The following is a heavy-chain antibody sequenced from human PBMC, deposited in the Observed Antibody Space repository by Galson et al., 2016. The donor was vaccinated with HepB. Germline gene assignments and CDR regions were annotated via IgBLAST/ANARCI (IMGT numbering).Heavy chain of an antibody. D-gene: IGHD3-16*01. CDR1: GFPFSDYY. Sequence: SLRLSCAASGFPFSDYYMTWIRQAPGKGLEWVSHISSSSIYTKYSDSLKGRFTISRDYAKGLVYLQMNSLRAEDTAVYYCARGGKSDEGDFFGMDVWGQGNPGHRLL. CDR3: ARGGKSDEGDFFGMDV. J-gene: IGHJ6*02. CDR2: ISSSSIYT. V-gene: IGHV3-11*06.